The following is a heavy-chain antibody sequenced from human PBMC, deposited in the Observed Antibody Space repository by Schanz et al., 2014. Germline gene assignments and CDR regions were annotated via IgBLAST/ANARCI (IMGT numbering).Heavy chain of an antibody. Sequence: QLMQSGSEVRKPGASVKVSCKASGYIFGSHGMTWVRQAPGQGPDLMGFINAHTGNTQYAQKFQGRVNMTRDTVTTTVHLELTRLRTDDTAIYYCARVHIATYHYNSPGAFDIWGQGTRVTVSS. CDR3: ARVHIATYHYNSPGAFDI. J-gene: IGHJ3*02. CDR2: INAHTGNT. D-gene: IGHD3-10*01. CDR1: GYIFGSHG. V-gene: IGHV1-18*01.